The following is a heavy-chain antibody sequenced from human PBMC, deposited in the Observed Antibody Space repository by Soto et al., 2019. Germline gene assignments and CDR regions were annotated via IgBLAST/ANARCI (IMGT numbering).Heavy chain of an antibody. D-gene: IGHD2-15*01. CDR2: IYWDEHK. V-gene: IGHV2-5*02. Sequence: QITLKESGPTLVKPTQTLTLTCTFSGFSLSTSGVGVGWIRQPPGKALEWLAIIYWDEHKRYSPSLKSRLSVTEDTXXDXVDXTVTNMDPVDTASYYCAYSRRRGSCSGGSCYYFDYWGQGTLVTVSS. CDR1: GFSLSTSGVG. J-gene: IGHJ4*02. CDR3: AYSRRRGSCSGGSCYYFDY.